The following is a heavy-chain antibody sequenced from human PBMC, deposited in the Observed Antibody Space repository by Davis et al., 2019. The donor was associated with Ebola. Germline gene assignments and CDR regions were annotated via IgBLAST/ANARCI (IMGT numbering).Heavy chain of an antibody. V-gene: IGHV1-69*13. CDR3: ARVQWWRLDNWFDP. D-gene: IGHD2-21*01. J-gene: IGHJ5*02. CDR2: IIPIFGTA. Sequence: SVKVSCKASGGTFSSYAISWVRQAPGQGLEWMGGIIPIFGTANYAQKFQGRVTITADESTSTAYMELSSLRSEDTAVYYCARVQWWRLDNWFDPWGQGTLVTVSS. CDR1: GGTFSSYA.